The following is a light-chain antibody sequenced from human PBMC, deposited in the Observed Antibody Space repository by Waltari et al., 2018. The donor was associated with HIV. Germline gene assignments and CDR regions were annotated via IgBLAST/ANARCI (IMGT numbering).Light chain of an antibody. Sequence: DIQLTHSPSFLAASVGDRVTITCRASQGISNSLAWYQVKPGKAPNLLIYPASKLQTGVPSRFSGYESGTNFALTISGLQPEDFATYYCQQLESYPFTFGPGTEVALK. CDR3: QQLESYPFT. CDR1: QGISNS. V-gene: IGKV1-9*01. CDR2: PAS. J-gene: IGKJ3*01.